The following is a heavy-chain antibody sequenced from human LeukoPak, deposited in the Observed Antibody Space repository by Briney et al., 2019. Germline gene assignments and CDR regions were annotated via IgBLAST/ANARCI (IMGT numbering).Heavy chain of an antibody. Sequence: GASVKVSCKASGYTFTSYAISWVRQAPGQGLEWMGGIIPIFGTANYAQKFQGRVTITADESTSTAYMELSSLRSEDTAVCYCAADYGDYLNLNYYYMDVWGKGTTVTVSS. CDR2: IIPIFGTA. CDR1: GYTFTSYA. D-gene: IGHD4-17*01. J-gene: IGHJ6*03. CDR3: AADYGDYLNLNYYYMDV. V-gene: IGHV1-69*13.